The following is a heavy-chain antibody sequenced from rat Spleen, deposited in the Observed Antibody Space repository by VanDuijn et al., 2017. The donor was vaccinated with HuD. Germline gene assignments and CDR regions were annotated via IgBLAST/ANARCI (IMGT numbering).Heavy chain of an antibody. CDR2: ITNTVCST. CDR1: GFTFNNYW. CDR3: TRGIGTTGGDY. D-gene: IGHD1-5*01. V-gene: IGHV5-31*01. Sequence: EVQLVESGGGLVQPGRSLKLSCVASGFTFNNYWMTWIRQAPGKGLEWVASITNTVCSTYYPDSVKGRFTISRDNAKSTLYLQMNSLRSEDTATYYCTRGIGTTGGDYWGQGVMVTVSS. J-gene: IGHJ2*01.